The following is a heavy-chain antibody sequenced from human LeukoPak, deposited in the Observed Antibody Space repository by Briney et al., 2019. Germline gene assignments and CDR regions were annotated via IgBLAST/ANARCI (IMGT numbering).Heavy chain of an antibody. CDR3: TTGTPISPDYDFCSGYLFYYYMDV. D-gene: IGHD3-3*01. V-gene: IGHV3-15*01. CDR2: IKSKTDGGTT. CDR1: GFTFSNAW. Sequence: GGSLRLSCAASGFTFSNAWMSWVRQAPGKGLEWVGRIKSKTDGGTTDYAAPVKGRFTISRDDSKNTLYLQMNSLKTEDTAVYYCTTGTPISPDYDFCSGYLFYYYMDVWGKGTTVTVSS. J-gene: IGHJ6*03.